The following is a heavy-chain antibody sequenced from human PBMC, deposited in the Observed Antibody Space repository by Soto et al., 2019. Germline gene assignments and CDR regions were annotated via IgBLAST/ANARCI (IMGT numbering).Heavy chain of an antibody. J-gene: IGHJ4*02. D-gene: IGHD1-26*01. Sequence: QEWIGYIYYSGCTNYNPSLKSRVTISVDPSKNQFSLQLSSVTAADTAVYYCARVVIVGATPYFDYWGQGPLVTFSS. CDR2: IYYSGCT. CDR3: ARVVIVGATPYFDY. V-gene: IGHV4-59*01.